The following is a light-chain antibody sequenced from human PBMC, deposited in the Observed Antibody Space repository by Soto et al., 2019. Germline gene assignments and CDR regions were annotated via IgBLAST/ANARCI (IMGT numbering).Light chain of an antibody. CDR2: DAS. V-gene: IGKV3-11*01. J-gene: IGKJ5*01. CDR3: QQRSNWAIT. CDR1: QSVSSY. Sequence: EIVLTQSPATLSLSPGARATLSCRASQSVSSYLAWYQQKPGQAPRLLIYDASNRATGIPARFSGSGSGTDFTLTISRLEPEDFAVYYCQQRSNWAITVGQGTRLEIK.